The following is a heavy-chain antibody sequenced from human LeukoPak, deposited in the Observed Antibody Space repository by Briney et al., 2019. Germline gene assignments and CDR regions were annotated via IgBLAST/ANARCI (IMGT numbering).Heavy chain of an antibody. J-gene: IGHJ4*02. Sequence: GGSLRLSCAASGFTFSSYSMNWVRQAPGKGLEWVSSISSSSSYIYYADSVKGRFTISRYNAKNSLYLQMNSLRAEDTAVYYCARRHDYSNYPDYWGQGTLVTVSS. CDR1: GFTFSSYS. CDR2: ISSSSSYI. D-gene: IGHD4-11*01. CDR3: ARRHDYSNYPDY. V-gene: IGHV3-21*01.